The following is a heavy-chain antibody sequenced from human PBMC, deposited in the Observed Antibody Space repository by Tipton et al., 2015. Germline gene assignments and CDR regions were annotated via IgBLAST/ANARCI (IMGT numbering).Heavy chain of an antibody. CDR2: IYYTGST. CDR1: GASVTSGSYY. Sequence: GLVKPSETLSLTCTVSGASVTSGSYYWSWIRQPPGKGLEWIGYIYYTGSTNYNPSLKGRVTISADTSKKQFSLKLTSVTAADTAVYYCASGRGSSIAGRPYFFDYWGQGTLVTVSS. D-gene: IGHD6-6*01. CDR3: ASGRGSSIAGRPYFFDY. J-gene: IGHJ4*02. V-gene: IGHV4-61*01.